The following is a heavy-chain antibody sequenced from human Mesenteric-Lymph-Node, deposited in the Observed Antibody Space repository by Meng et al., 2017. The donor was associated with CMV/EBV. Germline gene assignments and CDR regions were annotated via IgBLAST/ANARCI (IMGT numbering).Heavy chain of an antibody. CDR1: GGSFSGYY. V-gene: IGHV4-34*01. CDR2: INHSGST. CDR3: ARDLGSTMVREVQTYY. D-gene: IGHD3-10*01. Sequence: YGGSFSGYYWSWIRQPPGKGLEWIGEINHSGSTNYNPSLKSRVTISVDTSKNQFSLKLSSVTAADTAVYYCARDLGSTMVREVQTYYWGQGTLVTVSS. J-gene: IGHJ4*02.